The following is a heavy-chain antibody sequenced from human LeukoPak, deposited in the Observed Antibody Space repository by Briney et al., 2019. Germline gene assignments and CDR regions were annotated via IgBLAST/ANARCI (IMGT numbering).Heavy chain of an antibody. CDR2: ISWNSGSI. CDR1: GFTFDDYA. D-gene: IGHD3-10*01. V-gene: IGHV3-9*01. Sequence: PGRSLRLSCAASGFTFDDYAMHWVRQAPGKGLEWVSGISWNSGSIGYADSVKGRFTISRDNAKNSLYLQMNSLRAEDTALYYCAARLWFGEPEPPSFDYWGQGTLVTVSS. CDR3: AARLWFGEPEPPSFDY. J-gene: IGHJ4*02.